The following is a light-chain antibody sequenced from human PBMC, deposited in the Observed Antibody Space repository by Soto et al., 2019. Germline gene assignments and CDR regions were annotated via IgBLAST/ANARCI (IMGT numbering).Light chain of an antibody. CDR2: EAS. J-gene: IGKJ1*01. CDR3: QHYDSLRWT. Sequence: EIVLTQSPGTLSLSPGKRTTLSCRASQSVSSTYLTWYQQKPGQAPRLLIYEASRRATGIPDRFSGSGSGTDFSLTISRLEPEDFAVDYCQHYDSLRWTFGLGTKVEIK. CDR1: QSVSSTY. V-gene: IGKV3-20*01.